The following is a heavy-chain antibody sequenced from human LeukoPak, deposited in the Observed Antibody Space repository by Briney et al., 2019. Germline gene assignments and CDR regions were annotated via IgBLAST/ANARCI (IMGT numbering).Heavy chain of an antibody. CDR3: ARLRWPRGGRSSFDF. CDR2: VNPDDSDT. V-gene: IGHV5-51*01. CDR1: GYSFTSHW. J-gene: IGHJ4*02. Sequence: GESLKISCKGSGYSFTSHWIGWVRQMPGKGLEWMGIVNPDDSDTIYSPSFQGQVTISADESITTAYLQWSSLKASDTAMYYCARLRWPRGGRSSFDFWGQGALVTVSS. D-gene: IGHD3-10*01.